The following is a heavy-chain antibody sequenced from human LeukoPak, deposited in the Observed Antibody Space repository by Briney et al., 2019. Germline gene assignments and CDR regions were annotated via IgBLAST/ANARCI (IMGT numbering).Heavy chain of an antibody. CDR3: ARDQPSVGWGFDS. D-gene: IGHD2-15*01. CDR1: GFTFSSYA. V-gene: IGHV3-23*01. Sequence: GGPLRLSCAASGFTFSSYAMSWVRHTPGRGLEWVANINGRGITIHYADSFRGRFTISRDNTKNSLNLQMNNLRAEDTGLYYCARDQPSVGWGFDSWGRGTLVIVSS. J-gene: IGHJ4*02. CDR2: INGRGITI.